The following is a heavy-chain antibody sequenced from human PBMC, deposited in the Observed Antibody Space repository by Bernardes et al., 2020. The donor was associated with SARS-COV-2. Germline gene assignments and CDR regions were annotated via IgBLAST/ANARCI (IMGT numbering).Heavy chain of an antibody. CDR2: INPSGGST. CDR1: GYTFTSYY. D-gene: IGHD3-9*01. V-gene: IGHV1-46*01. CDR3: ARDQAKGGYDILTGFVFWDAFDI. J-gene: IGHJ3*02. Sequence: ASVKVSCKASGYTFTSYYMHWVRQAPGQGLEWMGIINPSGGSTSYAQKFQGRVTMTRDTSTSTVYMELSSLRSEDTAVYYCARDQAKGGYDILTGFVFWDAFDIWGQGTMVTVSS.